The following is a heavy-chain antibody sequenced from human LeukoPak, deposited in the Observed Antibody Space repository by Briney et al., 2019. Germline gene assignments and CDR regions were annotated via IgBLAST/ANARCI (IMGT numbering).Heavy chain of an antibody. CDR2: IYYSGST. CDR3: ARDLVVTSGY. CDR1: GGSISSSSYY. V-gene: IGHV4-39*02. J-gene: IGHJ4*02. Sequence: PSETLSLTCTVSGGSISSSSYYWGWIRQPPGKGLEWIGSIYYSGSTYYNPSLKSRVTISVDTSKNQFSLKLSSVTAADTAVYYCARDLVVTSGYWGQGTLVTVSS. D-gene: IGHD2-2*01.